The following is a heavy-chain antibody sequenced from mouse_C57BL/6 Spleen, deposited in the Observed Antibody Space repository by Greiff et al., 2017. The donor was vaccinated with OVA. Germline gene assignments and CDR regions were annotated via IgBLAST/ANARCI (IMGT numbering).Heavy chain of an antibody. D-gene: IGHD1-1*01. Sequence: EVQGVESGEGLVKPGGSLKLSCAASGFTFSSYAMSWVRQTPEKRLEWVAYISSGGDYIYYADTVKGRFTISRDNARNTLYLQMSSLKSEDTAMYYCTKEGRLNYAMDYWGQGTSVTVSS. CDR1: GFTFSSYA. CDR2: ISSGGDYI. J-gene: IGHJ4*01. V-gene: IGHV5-9-1*02. CDR3: TKEGRLNYAMDY.